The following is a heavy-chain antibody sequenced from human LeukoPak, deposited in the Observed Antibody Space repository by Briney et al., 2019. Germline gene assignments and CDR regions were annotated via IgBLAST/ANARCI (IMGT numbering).Heavy chain of an antibody. J-gene: IGHJ3*02. D-gene: IGHD1-26*01. Sequence: PGGSLRLSCAGSGFLFNTNWMTWVRQAPGKGLEWVATIKQDGSEKYYVDSVKGRFTISRDNAKNSLYLQMNNLRAEDTAVYYCARGRVEWELLSDDAFDIWGQGTMVTVSS. CDR1: GFLFNTNW. V-gene: IGHV3-7*03. CDR3: ARGRVEWELLSDDAFDI. CDR2: IKQDGSEK.